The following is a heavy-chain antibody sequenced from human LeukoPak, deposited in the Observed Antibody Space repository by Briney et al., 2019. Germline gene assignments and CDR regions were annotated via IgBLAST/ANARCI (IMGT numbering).Heavy chain of an antibody. D-gene: IGHD3-22*01. J-gene: IGHJ4*02. CDR2: INPNSGGT. Sequence: ASVKVSCKASGYTFSGYYIHWVRQAPGQGLEWMGWINPNSGGTNYAQRFQGRVTMTRDTSISTAYMDLSRLRPDDTAVYYCARVDSTGYYRGRGPIDYWGRGTLVTVSS. CDR3: ARVDSTGYYRGRGPIDY. CDR1: GYTFSGYY. V-gene: IGHV1-2*02.